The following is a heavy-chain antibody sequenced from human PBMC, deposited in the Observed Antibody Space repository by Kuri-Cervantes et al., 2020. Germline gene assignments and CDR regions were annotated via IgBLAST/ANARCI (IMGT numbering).Heavy chain of an antibody. CDR3: AKDRLRWPSDFDY. D-gene: IGHD5-12*01. CDR1: GFTLSSYA. CDR2: ISGSGGST. Sequence: GESLKISCAASGFTLSSYAMSWVRQAPGKGLEWVSAISGSGGSTYYADSVKGRFTISRDNPKNTLYLQMNSLRAEDTAVYYCAKDRLRWPSDFDYWGQGTLVTVSS. V-gene: IGHV3-23*01. J-gene: IGHJ4*02.